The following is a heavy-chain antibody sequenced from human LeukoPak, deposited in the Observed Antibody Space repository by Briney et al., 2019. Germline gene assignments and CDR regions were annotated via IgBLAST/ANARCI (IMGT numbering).Heavy chain of an antibody. D-gene: IGHD3-10*01. CDR3: GKESGTYINDRSYFDY. CDR1: GFTFSNYG. Sequence: GGSLRLSCVASGFTFSNYGIHWVRQAPGKGLEWVAVIAFDGSIKYYADSLKGRFTISRDNSKNTVFLQMNSLRPEDTAVYYCGKESGTYINDRSYFDYWGQGTLVTVSS. J-gene: IGHJ4*02. CDR2: IAFDGSIK. V-gene: IGHV3-30*18.